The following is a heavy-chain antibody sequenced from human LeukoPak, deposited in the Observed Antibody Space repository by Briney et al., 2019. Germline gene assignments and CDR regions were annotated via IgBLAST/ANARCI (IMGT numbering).Heavy chain of an antibody. Sequence: SQTLSLTCAISGDSVSSNSVTWNWIRQSPSRGLEWLGRTYHRSTWYNDYAVSVRGRITVNPDTSKNQFSLHLNSVTPEDTAVYYCARRLTQYDCFDPWGQGILVTVSS. CDR2: TYHRSTWYN. CDR3: ARRLTQYDCFDP. J-gene: IGHJ5*02. D-gene: IGHD2-2*01. V-gene: IGHV6-1*01. CDR1: GDSVSSNSVT.